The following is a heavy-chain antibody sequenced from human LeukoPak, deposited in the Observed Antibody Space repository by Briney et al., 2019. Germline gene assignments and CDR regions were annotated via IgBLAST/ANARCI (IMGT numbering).Heavy chain of an antibody. D-gene: IGHD6-19*01. CDR2: LIPLFGTA. V-gene: IGHV1-69*13. CDR3: ARRAVGNSHYYSMDV. Sequence: SVKVSCKASGGTFSIQVINWVRQGPGKGLEWMGTLIPLFGTANSAQKFQGRVTITADGSTSTAYMELSSLRSEDTAVYYCARRAVGNSHYYSMDVWGKGTTVTVSS. CDR1: GGTFSIQV. J-gene: IGHJ6*03.